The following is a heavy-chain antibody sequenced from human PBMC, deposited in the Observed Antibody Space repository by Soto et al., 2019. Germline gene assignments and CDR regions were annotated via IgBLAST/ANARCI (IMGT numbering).Heavy chain of an antibody. CDR3: ARDKCDY. V-gene: IGHV3-7*04. Sequence: GGSLRLSCAASGFIFSSHRMSWVRQAPGKGLEWVANIKQDGSEKYYVDSVKGRFTISRDNAKNSLYLQMNSLRAEDTAVYYCARDKCDYSGLGTLVTRSS. CDR1: GFIFSSHR. CDR2: IKQDGSEK. J-gene: IGHJ4*02.